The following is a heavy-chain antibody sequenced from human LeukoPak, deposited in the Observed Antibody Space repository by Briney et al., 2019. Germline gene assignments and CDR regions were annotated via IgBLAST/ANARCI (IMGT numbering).Heavy chain of an antibody. V-gene: IGHV3-23*01. J-gene: IGHJ4*02. D-gene: IGHD1-26*01. Sequence: GGSLRLSCAASGFTFSSYTMNWVRQAPGKGLEWVSAIGGRGGSTFYADSVKGRFTISRDNSKSTLDLQMNSLSAEDTAVYYCARASYSETYQYYFDYWGQGTLVTVSS. CDR2: IGGRGGST. CDR1: GFTFSSYT. CDR3: ARASYSETYQYYFDY.